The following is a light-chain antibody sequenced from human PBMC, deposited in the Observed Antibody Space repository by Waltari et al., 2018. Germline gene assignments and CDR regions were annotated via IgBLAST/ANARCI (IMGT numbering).Light chain of an antibody. Sequence: QSVLTQPPSASGTPCQSVPISFSGSSSNIGRNTVNWYQQLPGTAPNLLIYSNNQRPSGVPDRFSGSKSGTSASLAISGLQSEDEADYYCAAWDDSLNGPVFGGGTKLTVL. CDR1: SSNIGRNT. CDR3: AAWDDSLNGPV. J-gene: IGLJ3*02. V-gene: IGLV1-44*01. CDR2: SNN.